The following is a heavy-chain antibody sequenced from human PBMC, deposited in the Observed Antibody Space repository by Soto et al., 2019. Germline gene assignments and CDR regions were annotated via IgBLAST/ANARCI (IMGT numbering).Heavy chain of an antibody. V-gene: IGHV4-34*01. CDR2: ISHDGGT. CDR1: GGSFDDFY. D-gene: IGHD3-10*01. Sequence: SETLSLTCAFYGGSFDDFYWSWVRQSPGKGLEWAGEISHDGGTNYSPSLASRVSISVDTSKNQFSLHLRSVTAADTGLYYCARGQLVWYGDLTPYHRDMDVWGQGTTVTVSS. CDR3: ARGQLVWYGDLTPYHRDMDV. J-gene: IGHJ6*02.